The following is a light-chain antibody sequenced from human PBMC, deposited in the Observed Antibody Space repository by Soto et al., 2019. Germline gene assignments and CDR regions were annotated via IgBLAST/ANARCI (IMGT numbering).Light chain of an antibody. CDR2: EVS. CDR1: SSDVGGYNY. Sequence: QSALTQPASVSGSPGQSITISCTGTSSDVGGYNYVSWYQQHPDKAPKLIIYEVSNRPSGVSNRFSGSKSAYTASLTISGLQPEDEAHYYCAAWDDSLSGLYVFGNGTKLTVL. V-gene: IGLV2-14*01. CDR3: AAWDDSLSGLYV. J-gene: IGLJ1*01.